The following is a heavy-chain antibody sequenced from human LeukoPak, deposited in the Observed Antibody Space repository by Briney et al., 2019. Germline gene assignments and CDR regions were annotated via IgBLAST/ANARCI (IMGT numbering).Heavy chain of an antibody. CDR1: GFTLSSYW. D-gene: IGHD3/OR15-3a*01. CDR3: ARDNAYMFDF. V-gene: IGHV3-74*01. CDR2: INTDGRTT. Sequence: GGSLRLSCAASGFTLSSYWMNWVRQVPGKGLVWVAHINTDGRTTTYADSVRGRFTVARDNAKNTLYLEMNRLRADDTAIYYCARDNAYMFDFWGQGTQVTVSS. J-gene: IGHJ4*02.